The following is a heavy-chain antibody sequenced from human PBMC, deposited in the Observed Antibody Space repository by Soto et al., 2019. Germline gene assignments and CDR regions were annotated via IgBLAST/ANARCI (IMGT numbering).Heavy chain of an antibody. V-gene: IGHV1-8*01. CDR3: AREGVAPYYYYGMDV. CDR1: GYTFTSYD. D-gene: IGHD5-12*01. CDR2: MNPNSGNT. J-gene: IGHJ6*02. Sequence: GASVKVSCKASGYTFTSYDINWVRQATGQGFEWMGWMNPNSGNTGYAQKFQGRVTMTRDTSITTAYMELSSLRSEDTAVYYCAREGVAPYYYYGMDVWGQGTPVTVSS.